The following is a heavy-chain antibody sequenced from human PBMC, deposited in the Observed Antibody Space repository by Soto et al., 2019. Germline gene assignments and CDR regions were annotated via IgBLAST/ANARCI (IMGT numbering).Heavy chain of an antibody. V-gene: IGHV3-48*02. D-gene: IGHD1-26*01. CDR1: GFTFSTFS. Sequence: EVQLVESGGGLVQTGGSLRLSCAASGFTFSTFSMNWVRQAPGKGLEWLSYIGGSGGSISYEDSVKGRFTISRDNGKNTLYLQMSSLRDEDTAVYYCARDLAWAFDSWGQGALVTVSS. CDR3: ARDLAWAFDS. J-gene: IGHJ4*02. CDR2: IGGSGGSI.